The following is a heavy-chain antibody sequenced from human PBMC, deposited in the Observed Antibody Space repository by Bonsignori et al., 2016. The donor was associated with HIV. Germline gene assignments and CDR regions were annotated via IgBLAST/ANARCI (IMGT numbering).Heavy chain of an antibody. V-gene: IGHV1-8*01. Sequence: WVRQAPGQGLEWMGWMNPNSGNTGYAQKFQGRVTMTRNTSISTAYMELSSLRSEDTAVYYCARGESSSWWRNYYYYYMDVWGKGTTVTVSS. J-gene: IGHJ6*03. CDR2: MNPNSGNT. CDR3: ARGESSSWWRNYYYYYMDV. D-gene: IGHD6-13*01.